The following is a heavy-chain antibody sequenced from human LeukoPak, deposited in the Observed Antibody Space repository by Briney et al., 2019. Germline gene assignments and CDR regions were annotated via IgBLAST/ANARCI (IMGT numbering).Heavy chain of an antibody. V-gene: IGHV3-66*04. CDR2: IYSGGST. CDR3: ARQDYGDYFDY. J-gene: IGHJ4*02. Sequence: GGSHRLSCAASGFSFSDAWMSWVRQIPGKGLEWVSVIYSGGSTYYADSVKGRFTISRDNSKNTLYLQMNSLRAEDTAVYYCARQDYGDYFDYWGQGTLVTVSS. CDR1: GFSFSDAW. D-gene: IGHD4-17*01.